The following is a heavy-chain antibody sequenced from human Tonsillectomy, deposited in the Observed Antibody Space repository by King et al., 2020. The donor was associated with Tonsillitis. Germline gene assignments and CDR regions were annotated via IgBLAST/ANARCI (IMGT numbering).Heavy chain of an antibody. V-gene: IGHV4-39*07. J-gene: IGHJ1*01. CDR1: GGSISSSSYY. CDR2: IYYSGNT. Sequence: QLQESGPGLVKPSETLSLTCTVSGGSISSSSYYWGWIRQPPGKGLEWIGSIYYSGNTYYNPSLKSRLTISIDTSKNQFSLKLSYVTAADTAVYYCSRQRGYCSGGSCFPHTEYFQYWGQGSLVTVSS. CDR3: SRQRGYCSGGSCFPHTEYFQY. D-gene: IGHD2-15*01.